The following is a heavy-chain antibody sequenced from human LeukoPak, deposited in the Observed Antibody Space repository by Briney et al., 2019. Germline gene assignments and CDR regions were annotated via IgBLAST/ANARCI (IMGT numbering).Heavy chain of an antibody. CDR3: TTSVLRGVISNY. CDR1: GFTFSNAW. Sequence: PGGSLRLSCAASGFTFSNAWMTWVRQAPGKGLEWVGRIKSKTDGGTTDYAAPVKGRFTISRDDSKDTLYLQMNSLKTEDTAVYYCTTSVLRGVISNYWGQGTLVTVSS. J-gene: IGHJ4*02. CDR2: IKSKTDGGTT. V-gene: IGHV3-15*01. D-gene: IGHD3-10*01.